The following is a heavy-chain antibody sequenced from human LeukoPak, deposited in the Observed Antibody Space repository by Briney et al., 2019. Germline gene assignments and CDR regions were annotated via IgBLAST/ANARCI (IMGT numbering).Heavy chain of an antibody. CDR1: GGSISSYY. J-gene: IGHJ4*02. CDR3: ARGGDYGDLRYFDY. CDR2: IYYSGST. D-gene: IGHD4-17*01. V-gene: IGHV4-59*08. Sequence: SETLSLSCTVSGGSISSYYWSWIRQPPGKGLEWIGYIYYSGSTNYNPSLKSRVTISVDTSKNQFSLKLSSVTAADTAVYYCARGGDYGDLRYFDYWDQGTLVTVSS.